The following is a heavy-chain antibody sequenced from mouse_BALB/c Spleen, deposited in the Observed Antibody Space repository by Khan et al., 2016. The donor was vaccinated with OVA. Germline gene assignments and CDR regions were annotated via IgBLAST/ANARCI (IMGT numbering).Heavy chain of an antibody. CDR3: TREEDVDDFDH. CDR2: IYPGTDNT. J-gene: IGHJ2*01. CDR1: GYIFTSYW. Sequence: QVELVESGPELVRPGASVKLSCKTSGYIFTSYWIHWVQQRPGQGLEWIARIYPGTDNTYYNEKFKDKATLTADKSSSTAYIQLSSLKSEDSEVYFCTREEDVDDFDHWGQGTTLTVSS. V-gene: IGHV1-76*01.